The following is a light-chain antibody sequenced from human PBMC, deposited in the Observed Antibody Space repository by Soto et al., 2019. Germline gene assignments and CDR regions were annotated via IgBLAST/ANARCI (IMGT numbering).Light chain of an antibody. J-gene: IGLJ1*01. CDR3: RYYAGSNNYV. V-gene: IGLV2-8*01. CDR1: SSDIGGYNY. Sequence: QSALTQPPSASGSPGQSVTISCTGTSSDIGGYNYVSWYQQHPGNGPKLMIYEVNKRPSGVPDRFSGSKSGNTASLTVAGLQAEDDADYYCRYYAGSNNYVFGTGTKVTVL. CDR2: EVN.